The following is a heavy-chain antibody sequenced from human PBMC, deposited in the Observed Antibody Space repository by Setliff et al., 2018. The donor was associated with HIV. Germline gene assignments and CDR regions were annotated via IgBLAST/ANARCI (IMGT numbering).Heavy chain of an antibody. CDR2: INAGNGNT. Sequence: ASVKVSCKASGYTFTSYAMHWVRQAPGQRLEWMGWINAGNGNTKYSQKFQGRVTITRDTSANVVYMELSSLRSEDTAIYYCARDPSKAARPWGYSDYWGHRILVTVSS. CDR1: GYTFTSYA. V-gene: IGHV1-3*01. J-gene: IGHJ4*01. CDR3: ARDPSKAARPWGYSDY. D-gene: IGHD6-6*01.